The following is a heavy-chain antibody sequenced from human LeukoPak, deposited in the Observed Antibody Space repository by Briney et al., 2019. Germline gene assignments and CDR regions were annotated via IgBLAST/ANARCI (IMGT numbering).Heavy chain of an antibody. CDR2: ISYDGSNK. CDR3: ARELVGATLYYYYGMDV. J-gene: IGHJ6*02. CDR1: GFTFSSYA. Sequence: GGSLRLSCAASGFTFSSYAMHRVRQAPGKGLEWVAVISYDGSNKYYADSVKGRFTISRDNSKNTLYLQMNSLRAEDTAVYYCARELVGATLYYYYGMDVWGQGTTVTVSS. V-gene: IGHV3-30-3*01. D-gene: IGHD1-26*01.